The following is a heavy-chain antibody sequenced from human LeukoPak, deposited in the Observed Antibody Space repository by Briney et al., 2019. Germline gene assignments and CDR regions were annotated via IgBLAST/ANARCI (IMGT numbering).Heavy chain of an antibody. CDR3: ARGPAVGRGRLGVSIDY. CDR2: ISYDGSNK. V-gene: IGHV3-30-3*01. Sequence: GGSLRLSCAASGFTFSSYAMHWVRQAPGKGLEWVAVISYDGSNKYYADSVKGRFTISRDNSKNTLYLQMNSLRAEDTAVYYCARGPAVGRGRLGVSIDYWGQGTLVTVSS. CDR1: GFTFSSYA. D-gene: IGHD3-10*01. J-gene: IGHJ4*02.